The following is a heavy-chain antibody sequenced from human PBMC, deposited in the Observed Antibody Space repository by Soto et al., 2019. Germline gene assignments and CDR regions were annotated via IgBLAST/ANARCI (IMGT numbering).Heavy chain of an antibody. D-gene: IGHD6-6*01. Sequence: ASVEVSCKASGYTFTSYAMHWVRQAPGQRLEWMGWINAGNGNTKYSQKFQGRVTITRDTSASTAYMELSSLRSEDTAAYYCARETGPHSSSWVVERKLDYWGQGTLVTVSS. CDR3: ARETGPHSSSWVVERKLDY. CDR1: GYTFTSYA. CDR2: INAGNGNT. J-gene: IGHJ4*02. V-gene: IGHV1-3*01.